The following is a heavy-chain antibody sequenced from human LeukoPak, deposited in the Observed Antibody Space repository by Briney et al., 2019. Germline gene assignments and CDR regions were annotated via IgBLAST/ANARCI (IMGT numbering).Heavy chain of an antibody. CDR3: ARYLRFGITNWFDP. V-gene: IGHV4-38-2*02. CDR1: GYSISSGYY. J-gene: IGHJ5*02. Sequence: SETLSLTCTVSGYSISSGYYWGWIRQPPGKGLEWIGEINHSGSTNYNPSLKSRVTISVDTSKDQFSLKLSSVTAADTAVYYCARYLRFGITNWFDPWGQGTLVTVSS. CDR2: INHSGST. D-gene: IGHD3-10*01.